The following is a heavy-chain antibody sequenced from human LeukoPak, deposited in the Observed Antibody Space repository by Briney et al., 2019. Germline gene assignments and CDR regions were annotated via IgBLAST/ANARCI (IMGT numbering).Heavy chain of an antibody. V-gene: IGHV4-59*01. CDR3: ARSLYYGSGSYDY. D-gene: IGHD3-10*01. CDR2: IYYSGST. CDR1: GGSISSYY. J-gene: IGHJ4*02. Sequence: SETLSLTCTVSGGSISSYYWSWIRQPPGKGLEWIGYIYYSGSTNYNPSLKSRATISVDTSKNQFSLKLSSVTAADTAVYYCARSLYYGSGSYDYWGQGTLVTVSS.